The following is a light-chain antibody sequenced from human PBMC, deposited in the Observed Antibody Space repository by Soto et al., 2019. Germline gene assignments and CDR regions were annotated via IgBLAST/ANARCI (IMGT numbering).Light chain of an antibody. CDR1: QSVSTRY. V-gene: IGKV3-11*01. CDR2: DTS. CDR3: QQRSGWPPSLT. J-gene: IGKJ4*01. Sequence: ESMLTQSPGTLSLSPGERATLSCRASQSVSTRYLAWYQQKPGQAPRLLIYDTSKSATGIPARFSGSGSGTDFTLTISSLEPEDFAVYFCQQRSGWPPSLTFGGGTKVEIK.